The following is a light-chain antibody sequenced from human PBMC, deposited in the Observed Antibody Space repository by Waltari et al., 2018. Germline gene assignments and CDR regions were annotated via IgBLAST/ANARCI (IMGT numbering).Light chain of an antibody. CDR3: QQRSNWSPALT. CDR2: DAS. J-gene: IGKJ4*01. V-gene: IGKV3-11*01. CDR1: QSVGNL. Sequence: EIVLTQSPATLSLSPGERATLSCRASQSVGNLLAWYQPKPGQAPRLLVYDASNRATGIPARFSGSGSGTDFTVTIGSLEPEDFAVYYCQQRSNWSPALTFGGGTKVDIK.